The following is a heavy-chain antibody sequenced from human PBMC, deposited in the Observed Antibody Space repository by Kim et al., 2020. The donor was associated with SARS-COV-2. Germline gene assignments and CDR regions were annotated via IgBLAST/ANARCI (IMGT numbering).Heavy chain of an antibody. CDR1: GYTFTSHG. CDR3: ARTTYYDVLTGSFGPFDL. J-gene: IGHJ3*01. Sequence: ASVKVSCKASGYTFTSHGITWVRQAPGQGLEWMGWISAYNGDTDYDKDLRYRLTMTTEKSLSTAYMELRSLRGDDTAVYYCARTTYYDVLTGSFGPFDLWGQGTMVTVSS. V-gene: IGHV1-18*04. D-gene: IGHD3-9*01. CDR2: ISAYNGDT.